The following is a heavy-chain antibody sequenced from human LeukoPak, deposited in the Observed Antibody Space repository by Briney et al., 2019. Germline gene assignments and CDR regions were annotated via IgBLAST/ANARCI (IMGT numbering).Heavy chain of an antibody. V-gene: IGHV4-59*10. J-gene: IGHJ3*02. CDR2: IYTSGST. Sequence: SETLSLTCAVYGGSFSGYYWSWIRQPAGKGLEWIGRIYTSGSTNYNPSLKSRVTMSVDTSKNQFSLKLSSVTAAGTAMYYCARVSHYYESSGYRAFDIWGQGTMVTVSS. D-gene: IGHD3-22*01. CDR1: GGSFSGYY. CDR3: ARVSHYYESSGYRAFDI.